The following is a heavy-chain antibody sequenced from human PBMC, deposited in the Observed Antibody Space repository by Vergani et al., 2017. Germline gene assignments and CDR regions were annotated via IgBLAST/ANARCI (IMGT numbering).Heavy chain of an antibody. CDR3: ARENQLLMLLNWFDP. Sequence: QLQLQESGPGLVKPSETLSLTCTVSGGSISSSSYYWGWIRQPPGKGLEWIGSIYYSGSTYYNPSLKSRVTISVDTSKNQFSLKLSSVTAADTAVYYCARENQLLMLLNWFDPWGQGTLVTVSS. J-gene: IGHJ5*02. CDR2: IYYSGST. CDR1: GGSISSSSYY. D-gene: IGHD2-2*01. V-gene: IGHV4-39*07.